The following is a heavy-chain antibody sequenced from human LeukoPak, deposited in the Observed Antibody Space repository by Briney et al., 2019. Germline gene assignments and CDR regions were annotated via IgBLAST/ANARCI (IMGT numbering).Heavy chain of an antibody. Sequence: GSLRLSCAASGFTFSTSWMSWVRQAPGKGLEWVANIKQDGSEKSYVDSVKGRFTISRDDAKTSLYLQMISLRVEDTAVYYCVKDLRGPEGFWGQGTLVTVSS. CDR2: IKQDGSEK. V-gene: IGHV3-7*01. CDR3: VKDLRGPEGF. CDR1: GFTFSTSW. J-gene: IGHJ4*02. D-gene: IGHD2-2*01.